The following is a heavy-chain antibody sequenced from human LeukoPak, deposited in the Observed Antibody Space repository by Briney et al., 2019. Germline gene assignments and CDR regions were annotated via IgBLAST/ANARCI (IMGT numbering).Heavy chain of an antibody. CDR2: ISGSGGST. CDR3: AKPLQLWGHPYYFDY. Sequence: GGSLRLSCAASGFTFSSYAMSWVRQAPGKGLEWVSAISGSGGSTYYADSVKGRFTISRDNSKNTLYLQMNSLRAEDTAVYYCAKPLQLWGHPYYFDYWGQGTQVTVSS. J-gene: IGHJ4*02. D-gene: IGHD5-18*01. V-gene: IGHV3-23*01. CDR1: GFTFSSYA.